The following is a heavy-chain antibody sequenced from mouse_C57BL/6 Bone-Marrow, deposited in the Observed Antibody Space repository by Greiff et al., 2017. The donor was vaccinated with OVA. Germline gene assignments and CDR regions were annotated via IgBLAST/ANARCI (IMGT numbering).Heavy chain of an antibody. Sequence: EVQLQESGPELVKPGASVKISCKASGYTFTDYYMNWVKQSHGKSLEWIGDINPNNGGTSYNQKFKGKATLTVGKSSSTAYMELRSLTSEDSAVYYCAIPLCCGSSYFYYAMDYWGQGTSVTVSS. CDR2: INPNNGGT. V-gene: IGHV1-26*01. J-gene: IGHJ4*01. CDR3: AIPLCCGSSYFYYAMDY. D-gene: IGHD1-1*01. CDR1: GYTFTDYY.